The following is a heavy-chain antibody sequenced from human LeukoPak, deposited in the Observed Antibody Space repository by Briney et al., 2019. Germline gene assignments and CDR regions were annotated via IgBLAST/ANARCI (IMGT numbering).Heavy chain of an antibody. CDR2: ISAYNGNT. Sequence: ASVKVSRKASGYTFTSYGISCVPQTPGQGLEWMGWISAYNGNTNYAQKLQGRVTMTTDTSTSTAYMELRGLRSDDTAVYYCARGDTIYYDSSGYYLYWGQGTLVTVSS. J-gene: IGHJ4*02. D-gene: IGHD3-22*01. V-gene: IGHV1-18*01. CDR3: ARGDTIYYDSSGYYLY. CDR1: GYTFTSYG.